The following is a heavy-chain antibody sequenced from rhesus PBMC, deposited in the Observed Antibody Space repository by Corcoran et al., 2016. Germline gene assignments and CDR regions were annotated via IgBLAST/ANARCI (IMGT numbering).Heavy chain of an antibody. J-gene: IGHJ4*01. CDR3: ARASSSRPIDY. D-gene: IGHD2-15*01. CDR2: ISDSGST. Sequence: QLQLQESGPGLVKPSETLSLTCAVSGYSISSGYGWSWIRQPPGKGLEWIGYISDSGSTSYNPSLKSLVTFSRDTSKNQFSLKLSSVTAADTAVYYCARASSSRPIDYWGQGVLVTVSS. V-gene: IGHV4-122*02. CDR1: GYSISSGYG.